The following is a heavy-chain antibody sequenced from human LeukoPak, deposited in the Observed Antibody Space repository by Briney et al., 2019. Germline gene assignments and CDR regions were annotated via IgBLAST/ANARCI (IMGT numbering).Heavy chain of an antibody. CDR3: AREVVDWLLYEGYIGY. J-gene: IGHJ4*02. CDR2: IKSKTDAGTT. Sequence: PGGSLRLSCAASGFTFNNAWMSWVRQAPRKGLEWVGRIKSKTDAGTTDYAAPVKGRFIISRDDSKNTLYLQMNSLKIEDTAVYYCAREVVDWLLYEGYIGYWGQGTLVTVSS. D-gene: IGHD3-9*01. V-gene: IGHV3-15*01. CDR1: GFTFNNAW.